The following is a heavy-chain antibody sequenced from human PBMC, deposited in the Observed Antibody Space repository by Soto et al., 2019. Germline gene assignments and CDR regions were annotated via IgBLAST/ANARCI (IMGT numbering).Heavy chain of an antibody. J-gene: IGHJ4*02. D-gene: IGHD3-10*01. Sequence: ASVKVSCKASGYTFTNYGFSWVRQAPEQGLQWVGWISAYNGDTNYAQRFQGRVTLTTDTSTTTAYMELRSLRSDDTAVYYCARDPPKSYGSGKGDYWGQGTPVTVSS. CDR3: ARDPPKSYGSGKGDY. CDR1: GYTFTNYG. V-gene: IGHV1-18*01. CDR2: ISAYNGDT.